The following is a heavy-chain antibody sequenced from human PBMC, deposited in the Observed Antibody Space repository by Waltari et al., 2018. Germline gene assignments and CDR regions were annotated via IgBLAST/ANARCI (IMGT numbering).Heavy chain of an antibody. CDR3: ARSIAAAGTWWFDP. CDR1: GFPFSSYW. D-gene: IGHD6-13*01. J-gene: IGHJ5*02. V-gene: IGHV3-7*01. Sequence: EVQLVESGGGLVQPGGSLRLSCAASGFPFSSYWMSWVRQAPGKGLEWVANIKQDGSEKYYVDSVKGRFTISRDNAKNSLYLQMNSLRAEDTAVYYCARSIAAAGTWWFDPWGQGTLVTVSS. CDR2: IKQDGSEK.